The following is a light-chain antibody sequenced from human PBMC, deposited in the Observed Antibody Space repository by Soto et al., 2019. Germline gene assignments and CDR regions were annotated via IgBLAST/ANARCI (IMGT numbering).Light chain of an antibody. J-gene: IGKJ2*01. CDR1: QSLSSSY. Sequence: EIVLTQSPGALSLSPGEGATLSCRAIQSLSSSYVAWYQQKLGQPPRLLIYGASNRATGIPDRFSGSWSGTEFTLTISRLEPEDFAVYYCQQYGISPSYTFAQGTKVDIK. CDR2: GAS. CDR3: QQYGISPSYT. V-gene: IGKV3-20*01.